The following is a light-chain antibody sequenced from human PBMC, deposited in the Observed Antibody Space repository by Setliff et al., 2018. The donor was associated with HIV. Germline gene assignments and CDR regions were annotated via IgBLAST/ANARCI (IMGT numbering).Light chain of an antibody. V-gene: IGLV2-14*01. CDR2: EVS. Sequence: QSALTQPASVSGSPGQSITTSCTGSNSDIGSYNFVSWYQHHPGKAPKLMIYEVSNRPSGVSSRFSASKSGNTASLTISGLQTEDEADYYCSSYTNITTRVFGTGTKV. J-gene: IGLJ1*01. CDR3: SSYTNITTRV. CDR1: NSDIGSYNF.